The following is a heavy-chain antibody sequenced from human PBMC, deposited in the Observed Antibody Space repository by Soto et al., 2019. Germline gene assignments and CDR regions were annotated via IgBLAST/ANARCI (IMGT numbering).Heavy chain of an antibody. CDR3: ARGSGYFDGSGYYWSPPRFRWFDP. CDR1: GASISSGYYF. J-gene: IGHJ5*02. V-gene: IGHV4-30-4*01. CDR2: IYYSGTT. D-gene: IGHD3-22*01. Sequence: SETLSLTCPVSGASISSGYYFWSWIRQPPGKGLEWIGYIYYSGTTYYNPSLKSRLNISVDTSKNQFSLKLSSVTAADTAVYFCARGSGYFDGSGYYWSPPRFRWFDPWGQGTLVTVSS.